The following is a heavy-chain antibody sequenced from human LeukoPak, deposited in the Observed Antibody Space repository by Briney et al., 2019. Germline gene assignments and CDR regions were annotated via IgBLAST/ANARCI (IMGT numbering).Heavy chain of an antibody. V-gene: IGHV1-18*01. CDR3: ARGGIAAAGTEWEAYYYYGMDV. J-gene: IGHJ6*02. Sequence: ASVKVSCKASGYTFTSYGISWVRQAPGQGLEWMGWISPYNGNTNYAQKLQGRVTMTTDTSTSTAYMELRSLRSDDTAVYYCARGGIAAAGTEWEAYYYYGMDVWGQGTTVTVSS. D-gene: IGHD6-13*01. CDR1: GYTFTSYG. CDR2: ISPYNGNT.